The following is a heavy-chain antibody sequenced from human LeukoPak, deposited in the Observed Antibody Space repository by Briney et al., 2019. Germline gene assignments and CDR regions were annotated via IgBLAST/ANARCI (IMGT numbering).Heavy chain of an antibody. V-gene: IGHV1-69*02. D-gene: IGHD6-13*01. CDR1: GGTFSSYT. CDR2: IIPILGIA. CDR3: ARAIYSSSWD. Sequence: ASVKVSCKASGGTFSSYTISWVRQAPGQGLEWMGRIIPILGIANYAQKFQGRVTITAEKSTSTAYMKLSSLRAEDTAVYYCARAIYSSSWDWGQGTLVTVSS. J-gene: IGHJ4*02.